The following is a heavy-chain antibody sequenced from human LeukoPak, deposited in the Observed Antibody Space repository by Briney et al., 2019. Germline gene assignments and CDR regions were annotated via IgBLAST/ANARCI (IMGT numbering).Heavy chain of an antibody. D-gene: IGHD2-21*01. CDR3: AGVRFGDFDHWFDP. CDR1: GGSISSNY. CDR2: IYTSRRT. J-gene: IGHJ5*02. V-gene: IGHV4-4*07. Sequence: SETLSLTCSVSGGSISSNYWSWIRQPAGKGLEWIGRIYTSRRTNYNPPLKSRVTLSVDTSKTQFSLNLSSVTAADTAVYFCAGVRFGDFDHWFDPWGQGTLVTVSS.